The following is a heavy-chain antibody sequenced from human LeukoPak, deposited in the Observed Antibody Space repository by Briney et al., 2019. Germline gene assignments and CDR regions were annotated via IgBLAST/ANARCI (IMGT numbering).Heavy chain of an antibody. CDR3: AISGGYWAWAH. Sequence: GGTLRLSCAASGFTFTTYDMSWVRQAPGKGLEWVSAIIGSGGSTYYADSVKGRFTISRDNSKNTLYLQMNSLRAEDTAVYYCAISGGYWAWAHWGQGTLVTVSS. J-gene: IGHJ4*02. CDR1: GFTFTTYD. CDR2: IIGSGGST. V-gene: IGHV3-23*01. D-gene: IGHD1-26*01.